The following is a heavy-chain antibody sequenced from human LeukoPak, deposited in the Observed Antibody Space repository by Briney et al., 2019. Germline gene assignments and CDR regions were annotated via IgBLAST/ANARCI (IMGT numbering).Heavy chain of an antibody. J-gene: IGHJ4*02. CDR2: ISGSGGST. Sequence: GGSLRLSCAASGFTFSSYAISWVRQAPGKGLEWVSAISGSGGSTYYADSVKDRFTISRDNSKNTLYLQMNSLRAEDTAVYYCAKTGTPWYYFDYRGQGTLVTVSS. D-gene: IGHD6-13*01. CDR3: AKTGTPWYYFDY. CDR1: GFTFSSYA. V-gene: IGHV3-23*01.